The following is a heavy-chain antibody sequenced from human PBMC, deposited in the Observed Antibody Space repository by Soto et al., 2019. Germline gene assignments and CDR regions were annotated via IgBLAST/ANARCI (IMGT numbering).Heavy chain of an antibody. CDR2: ISGSGGST. D-gene: IGHD3-22*01. CDR3: AKRPTEYYYDSSGYFHLDY. V-gene: IGHV3-23*01. Sequence: GGSLRLSCAASGFTFSSYAMSWVRQAPGKGLEWVSAISGSGGSTYYADSVKGRFTISRDNSKNTLYLQMNSLRAEDTAVYYCAKRPTEYYYDSSGYFHLDYWGQGTLVTVSS. CDR1: GFTFSSYA. J-gene: IGHJ4*02.